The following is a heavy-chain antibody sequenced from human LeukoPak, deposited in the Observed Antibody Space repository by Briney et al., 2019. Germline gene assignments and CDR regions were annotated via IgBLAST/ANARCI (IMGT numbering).Heavy chain of an antibody. D-gene: IGHD1-26*01. V-gene: IGHV3-48*03. Sequence: GGSLRLSCAASGFTFSRYEMNWVRRAPGKGLEWVSYISDTAATIKYADSVMGRFVISRDNAKNSLFLQMNSLRAEDTAVYYCARTYVVGATIDYWGQGTQVTVSS. CDR1: GFTFSRYE. J-gene: IGHJ4*02. CDR3: ARTYVVGATIDY. CDR2: ISDTAATI.